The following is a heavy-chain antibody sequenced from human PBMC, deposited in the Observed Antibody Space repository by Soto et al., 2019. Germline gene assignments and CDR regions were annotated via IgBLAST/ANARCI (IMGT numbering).Heavy chain of an antibody. V-gene: IGHV3-48*01. J-gene: IGHJ5*01. CDR2: ISSSSSTI. Sequence: EVQLVESGGGLVQPGGSLRLSCAASGFTFSSYSMNWVRQAPGKGLEWVSYISSSSSTIYYADSVKGRFTISRDNAKNSLYLQMNSLRAEDTAVYYCARDLSADHIVVVVAAANWFDPCVQGTLVTVSS. D-gene: IGHD2-15*01. CDR1: GFTFSSYS. CDR3: ARDLSADHIVVVVAAANWFDP.